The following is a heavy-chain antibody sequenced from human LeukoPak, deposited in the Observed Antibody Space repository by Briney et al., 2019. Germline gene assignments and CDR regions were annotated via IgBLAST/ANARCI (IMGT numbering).Heavy chain of an antibody. Sequence: GGSLRLSCAASGFTFSTHNMCWVRQAPGKGLEWVSSISTTSYIYYADSLKGRFTISRDNAKNSLFLQMNSLRAEDTAVYYCAGVVSAARSLPYYYYMDVWGKGTTVTVSS. CDR3: AGVVSAARSLPYYYYMDV. V-gene: IGHV3-21*01. D-gene: IGHD6-6*01. J-gene: IGHJ6*03. CDR2: ISTTSYI. CDR1: GFTFSTHN.